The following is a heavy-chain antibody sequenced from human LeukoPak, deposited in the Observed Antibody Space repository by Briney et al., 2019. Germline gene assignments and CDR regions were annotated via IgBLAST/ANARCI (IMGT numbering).Heavy chain of an antibody. Sequence: PGGSLRLSCAASGFTFSSYSMNWVRQAPGKGLEWVSSISSSSSYIYYADSVKGRFTISRDNAKNSLYLQMNSMRAEDTAVYYCARVYSCASISDYWGQGTLVTVSS. CDR2: ISSSSSYI. D-gene: IGHD6-6*01. V-gene: IGHV3-21*01. CDR1: GFTFSSYS. J-gene: IGHJ4*02. CDR3: ARVYSCASISDY.